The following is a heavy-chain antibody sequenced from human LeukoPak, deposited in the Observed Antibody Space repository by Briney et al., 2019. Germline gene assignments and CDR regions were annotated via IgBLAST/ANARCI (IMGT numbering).Heavy chain of an antibody. D-gene: IGHD5-12*01. V-gene: IGHV4-59*08. Sequence: SETLSLTCSVSGGSISNYYWSWIRQPPGQGLGWIGYIYSNGNTNYNPSLKSRVAISVDTSRNQFSLNLSSVTAADTAVYYCARRGGYSGYEQVWGQGSLVTVSS. CDR1: GGSISNYY. CDR3: ARRGGYSGYEQV. CDR2: IYSNGNT. J-gene: IGHJ4*02.